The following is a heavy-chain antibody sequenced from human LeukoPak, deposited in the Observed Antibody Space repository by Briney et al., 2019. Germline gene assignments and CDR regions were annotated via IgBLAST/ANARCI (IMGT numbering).Heavy chain of an antibody. CDR1: GGSFRGYY. Sequence: SETLSLTCAVYGGSFRGYYWSWIRQPPGKGLEWIGEISHSGSTNYNPSLKSRVTISVDTSKNQFSLKLSSVTAADTAVYYCARVRYYGSGSYRGWFDPWGQGTLVTVSS. J-gene: IGHJ5*02. CDR2: ISHSGST. D-gene: IGHD3-10*01. CDR3: ARVRYYGSGSYRGWFDP. V-gene: IGHV4-34*01.